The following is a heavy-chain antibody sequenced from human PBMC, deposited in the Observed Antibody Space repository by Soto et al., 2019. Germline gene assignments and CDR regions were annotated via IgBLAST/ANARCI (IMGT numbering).Heavy chain of an antibody. CDR2: IYWDDDE. J-gene: IGHJ6*02. Sequence: ITLKESGPTLVKPTQTLTLTCTFSGFSLNTGGVGVGWVRQPRGKAMEWLALIYWDDDERYRPSLRSRLNIPNDTTNKQVVLRMTNMYPEATATYYCVRIGSDYGGDNLSGLDAWGQGTTVTVSS. CDR1: GFSLNTGGVG. D-gene: IGHD4-17*01. V-gene: IGHV2-5*02. CDR3: VRIGSDYGGDNLSGLDA.